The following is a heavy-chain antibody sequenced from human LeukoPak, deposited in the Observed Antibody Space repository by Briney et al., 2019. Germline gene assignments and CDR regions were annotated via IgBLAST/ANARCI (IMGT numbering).Heavy chain of an antibody. D-gene: IGHD2-2*01. J-gene: IGHJ5*02. CDR3: ARDMGAGYCSSTSCYNWFDP. CDR2: IYYSGST. V-gene: IGHV4-31*03. Sequence: SETLSLTCTVSGGSISSGGYYWSWIRQHPGKGLEWIGYIYYSGSTYYNPSLKSRVTISVDTSKNQFSLKLSSVTAADTAVYYCARDMGAGYCSSTSCYNWFDPWGQGTLVTVSS. CDR1: GGSISSGGYY.